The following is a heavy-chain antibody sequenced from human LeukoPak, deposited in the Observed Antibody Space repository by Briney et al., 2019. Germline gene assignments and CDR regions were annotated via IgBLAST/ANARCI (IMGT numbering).Heavy chain of an antibody. V-gene: IGHV1-18*01. D-gene: IGHD5-18*01. J-gene: IGHJ4*02. CDR2: ISAYNGNT. CDR1: GYTFTGFG. CDR3: TRDLGVDTTMIFFDY. Sequence: GASVKVSCKASGYTFTGFGISWVRQAPGKGLEWMGWISAYNGNTNYAQKLQGRVTMTTDTSTSTAHMEIRSLRSDDTAVYYCTRDLGVDTTMIFFDYWGQGSLVTVSS.